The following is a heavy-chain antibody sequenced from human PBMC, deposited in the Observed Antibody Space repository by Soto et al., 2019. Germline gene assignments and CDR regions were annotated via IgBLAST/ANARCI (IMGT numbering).Heavy chain of an antibody. Sequence: ESGGGLVQPGGSLRLSCAASGFTFSSYAMSWVRQAPGKGLEWVSAISGSGGSTYYADSVKGRFTISRDNSKNTLYLQMNSLXAXDXAVYYCXKDXTHYYDSSGYYYWGQGTLVTVSS. D-gene: IGHD3-22*01. J-gene: IGHJ4*02. CDR2: ISGSGGST. CDR1: GFTFSSYA. V-gene: IGHV3-23*01. CDR3: XKDXTHYYDSSGYYY.